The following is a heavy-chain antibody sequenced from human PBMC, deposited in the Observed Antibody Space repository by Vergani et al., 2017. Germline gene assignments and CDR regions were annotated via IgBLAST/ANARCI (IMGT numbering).Heavy chain of an antibody. Sequence: QVQLQQWGGGLLKPSETLSLTCVVNGGSFTSYHWTWIRQSPGEALEWVGDSDHTGRPDYNPSLKSRLTMSVDKSRNQFSLTLNSVTATDTAIYFCARVNTETNGHLYYYYYMDVWGQGTAVTVS. J-gene: IGHJ6*03. CDR3: ARVNTETNGHLYYYYYMDV. CDR1: GGSFTSYH. D-gene: IGHD4-11*01. CDR2: SDHTGRP. V-gene: IGHV4-34*01.